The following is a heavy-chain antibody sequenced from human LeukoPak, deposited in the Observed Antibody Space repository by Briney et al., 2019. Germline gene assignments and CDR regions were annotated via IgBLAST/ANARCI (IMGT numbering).Heavy chain of an antibody. CDR3: AKDRRYFDY. V-gene: IGHV3-30*18. Sequence: GGSLRLSCAASGFTFSSYGMHWVRQAPGKGLEWVAVISYVGSNKYYADSVKGRFTISRDNSKNTLYLQMNSLRAEDTAVYYCAKDRRYFDYWGQGTLVTVSS. J-gene: IGHJ4*02. CDR1: GFTFSSYG. CDR2: ISYVGSNK.